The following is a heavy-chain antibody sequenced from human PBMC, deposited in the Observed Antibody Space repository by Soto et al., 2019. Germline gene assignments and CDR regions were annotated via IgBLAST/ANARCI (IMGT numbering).Heavy chain of an antibody. Sequence: QVQLVQSGAEVKKPGSSVKVSCKASGGTFSSYAISWVRQAPGQGLEWMGGIIPIFGTANYAQKFQGRVTITADESPSTAYMELSSLRSEDTAVYYCARGSYDILTGGPWGWFDPWGQGTLVTVSS. D-gene: IGHD3-9*01. CDR2: IIPIFGTA. CDR3: ARGSYDILTGGPWGWFDP. CDR1: GGTFSSYA. J-gene: IGHJ5*02. V-gene: IGHV1-69*12.